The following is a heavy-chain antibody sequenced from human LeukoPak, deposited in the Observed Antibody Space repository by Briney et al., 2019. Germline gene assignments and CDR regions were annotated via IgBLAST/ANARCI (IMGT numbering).Heavy chain of an antibody. CDR2: IKSKTDGGTT. V-gene: IGHV3-15*01. Sequence: GGSLRLSCAASGFTFSNAWMSWVRQAPGRGLEWVGRIKSKTDGGTTDYAAPVKGRFTISRDDSKNTLYLQMNSLKTEDTAVYYCTTEVIVLRFLEWSSTWGQGTLVTVSS. CDR1: GFTFSNAW. D-gene: IGHD3-3*01. CDR3: TTEVIVLRFLEWSST. J-gene: IGHJ4*02.